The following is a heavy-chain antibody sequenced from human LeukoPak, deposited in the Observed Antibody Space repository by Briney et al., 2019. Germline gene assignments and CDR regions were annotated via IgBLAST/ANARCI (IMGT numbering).Heavy chain of an antibody. CDR2: ISSSGSSI. CDR1: GFTFSSYE. Sequence: PGGSLRLSCVVSGFTFSSYEMNWVRQRPGKGLEWLSHISSSGSSIQYADSVKGRFTISRDNAKNSLYLQMNSLRAEDTAVYYCARTRDGPFDYWGQGTLVTVSS. V-gene: IGHV3-48*03. CDR3: ARTRDGPFDY. D-gene: IGHD5-24*01. J-gene: IGHJ4*02.